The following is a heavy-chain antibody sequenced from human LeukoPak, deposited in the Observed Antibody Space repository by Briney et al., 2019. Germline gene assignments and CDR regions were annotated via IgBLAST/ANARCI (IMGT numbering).Heavy chain of an antibody. Sequence: GGSLRLSCAASGFTFSSYGMHWVRQAPGKGLEWVAVISYDGSNKYYADSVKGRFTISRDNSKNTLYLQMNSLRAEDTAVYYCARARYCSSTSCFLGAFDIWGQGTMVTVSS. CDR3: ARARYCSSTSCFLGAFDI. CDR2: ISYDGSNK. D-gene: IGHD2-2*01. V-gene: IGHV3-30*03. CDR1: GFTFSSYG. J-gene: IGHJ3*02.